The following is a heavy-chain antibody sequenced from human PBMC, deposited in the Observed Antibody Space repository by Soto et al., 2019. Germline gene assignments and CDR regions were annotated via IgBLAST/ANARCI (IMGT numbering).Heavy chain of an antibody. Sequence: QVQLVQSGAEVKKPGASVKVSCKTSGYIFTRYDISWVRQAPGQGLEWMGWISAYTGNTNYAQNPQGRVTMSTATSTRTAYQELRSLTSYDTAVYNCASDQSLDRQVAPDNWGEGTLVTVSS. V-gene: IGHV1-18*01. CDR3: ASDQSLDRQVAPDN. CDR1: GYIFTRYD. CDR2: ISAYTGNT. J-gene: IGHJ1*01.